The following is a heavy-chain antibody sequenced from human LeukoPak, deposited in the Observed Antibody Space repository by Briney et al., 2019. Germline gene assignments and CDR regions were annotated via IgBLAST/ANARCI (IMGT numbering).Heavy chain of an antibody. V-gene: IGHV3-48*03. CDR3: ARGKWEPLDY. J-gene: IGHJ4*02. Sequence: PGGSLRLSCAASGFTFSSYEMNWVRQAPGKGLEWVSYISSSGRTKYYADSVKGRFTISRDNAKNSLYLQMNSLRAGDTGVYYCARGKWEPLDYWGQGTLVTVSS. CDR1: GFTFSSYE. CDR2: ISSSGRTK. D-gene: IGHD1-26*01.